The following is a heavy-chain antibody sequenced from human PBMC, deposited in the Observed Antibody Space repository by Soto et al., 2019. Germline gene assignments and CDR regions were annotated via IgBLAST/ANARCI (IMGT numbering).Heavy chain of an antibody. CDR2: ISGSGGST. Sequence: GEFLRLSCAASGFTFSSYAMSWVRQAPGKGLEWVSAISGSGGSTYYADSVKGRFTISRDNSKNTLYLQMNSLRAEDTAVYYCAKDSLHDYGDPVRYWGQGTLVTVSS. D-gene: IGHD4-17*01. J-gene: IGHJ4*02. V-gene: IGHV3-23*01. CDR1: GFTFSSYA. CDR3: AKDSLHDYGDPVRY.